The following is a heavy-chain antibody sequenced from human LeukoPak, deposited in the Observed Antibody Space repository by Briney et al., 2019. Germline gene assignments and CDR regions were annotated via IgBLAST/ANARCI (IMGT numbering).Heavy chain of an antibody. D-gene: IGHD3-22*01. V-gene: IGHV4-39*07. J-gene: IGHJ3*02. CDR1: GGSISSSSYY. Sequence: SETLSLTCTGSGGSISSSSYYWGWIRQPPGKGLEWIGSIYYSGSTYYNPSLKSRVTISVDTSKNQFSLKLSSVTAADTAVYYCAREGYYDSSGYYYLARAFDIWGQGTMVTVSS. CDR3: AREGYYDSSGYYYLARAFDI. CDR2: IYYSGST.